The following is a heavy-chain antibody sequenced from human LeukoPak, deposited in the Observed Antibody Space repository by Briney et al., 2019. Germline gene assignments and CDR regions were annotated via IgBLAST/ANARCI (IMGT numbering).Heavy chain of an antibody. CDR1: GYTFTSHY. J-gene: IGHJ6*02. CDR3: ARDVFFYYGMDV. CDR2: INPSAGTT. V-gene: IGHV1-46*01. Sequence: ASVKVSCKASGYTFTSHYMHWVRQAPGQGFEWMGIINPSAGTTSHAQKFQGRLTVTRDTSTSTVYMELSSLRSEDTAVYYCARDVFFYYGMDVWGQGTTVTVSS.